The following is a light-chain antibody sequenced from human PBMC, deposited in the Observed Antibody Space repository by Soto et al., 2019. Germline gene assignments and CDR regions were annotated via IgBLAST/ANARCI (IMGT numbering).Light chain of an antibody. Sequence: EIGLTQSPSTLSSSPGDSATLSCRASQSFSDRYLGWYQQKPGQAPRLLIVGSSRSAAGIPDTFSGSGSGSDFTLSVSRLEPEDFAVYYCHLYLASPTRWTFGQGTKVEL. CDR2: GSS. CDR3: HLYLASPTRWT. J-gene: IGKJ1*01. CDR1: QSFSDRY. V-gene: IGKV3-20*01.